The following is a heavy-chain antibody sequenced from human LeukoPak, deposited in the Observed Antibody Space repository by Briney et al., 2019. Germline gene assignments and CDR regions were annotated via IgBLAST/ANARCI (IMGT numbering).Heavy chain of an antibody. CDR1: GFIFRDYA. Sequence: SLRLSRTASGFIFRDYAMSWLRQAPGKGLEGVGFIRSKAYGGTTEYAASVKGRFTLSRDDSKSIAYVQMNSLKTEDTAVYYCSTPDKPLGGWSGGTSFLRCSWGKGTTVTISS. CDR3: STPDKPLGGWSGGTSFLRCS. D-gene: IGHD2-15*01. J-gene: IGHJ6*04. CDR2: IRSKAYGGTT. V-gene: IGHV3-49*03.